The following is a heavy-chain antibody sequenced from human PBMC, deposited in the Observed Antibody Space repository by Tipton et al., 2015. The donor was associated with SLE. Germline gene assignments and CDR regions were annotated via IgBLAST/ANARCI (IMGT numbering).Heavy chain of an antibody. D-gene: IGHD3-3*01. CDR3: ARASSGSDNWFDP. Sequence: TLSLTCAVYGGSFSGYYWSWIRQPPGKGLEWIGEINHSGSTNYNPSLKSRVTISVDTSKNQFSLKLSSVTAADTAVHYCARASSGSDNWFDPWGQGTLVTVSS. J-gene: IGHJ5*02. CDR2: INHSGST. V-gene: IGHV4-34*01. CDR1: GGSFSGYY.